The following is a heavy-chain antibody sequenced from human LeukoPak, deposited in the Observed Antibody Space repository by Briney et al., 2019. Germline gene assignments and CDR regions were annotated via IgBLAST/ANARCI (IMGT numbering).Heavy chain of an antibody. D-gene: IGHD3-10*01. Sequence: GGSLRLSCTASGFTFSNYAMNWVCQTPGKGLEWVSSISSSSSYIYYPDSVKGRFTISRDNAKNSLYLQMNSLRAEDTAVYYCAREEPYYYGSGSRIDYWGQGTLVTVSS. CDR2: ISSSSSYI. CDR3: AREEPYYYGSGSRIDY. V-gene: IGHV3-21*01. J-gene: IGHJ4*02. CDR1: GFTFSNYA.